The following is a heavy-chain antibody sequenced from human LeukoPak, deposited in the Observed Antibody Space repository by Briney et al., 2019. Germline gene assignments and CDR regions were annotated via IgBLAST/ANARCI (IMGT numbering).Heavy chain of an antibody. CDR3: ARLLRWVYYFDS. Sequence: SETLSLTCTVSGGSISSNGYYWDWIRQPPGKGLEWIGSIYYSGSTYYNPPLTSRVTISVDTSKNQFSLKLSSVTAADTAVYYRARLLRWVYYFDSWGQGTLVTVSS. J-gene: IGHJ4*02. CDR2: IYYSGST. V-gene: IGHV4-39*01. D-gene: IGHD2-21*01. CDR1: GGSISSNGYY.